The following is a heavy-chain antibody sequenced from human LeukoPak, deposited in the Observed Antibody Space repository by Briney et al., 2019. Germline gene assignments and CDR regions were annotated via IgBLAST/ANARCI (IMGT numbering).Heavy chain of an antibody. V-gene: IGHV5-10-1*01. CDR1: GYSFTSYW. D-gene: IGHD3-9*01. J-gene: IGHJ4*02. Sequence: GESLKISCKGSGYSFTSYWISWVRQIPGKCLEWMGRIDPSDSYTNYSPSFQGHVTISADKSISTAYLQWSSLKASDTVFFYRQKPEYDILTGSKGFDYWGQGTLVTVSS. CDR2: IDPSDSYT. CDR3: QKPEYDILTGSKGFDY.